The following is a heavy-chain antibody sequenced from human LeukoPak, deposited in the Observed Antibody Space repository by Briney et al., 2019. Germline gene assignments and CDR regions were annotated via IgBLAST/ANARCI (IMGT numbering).Heavy chain of an antibody. CDR3: ARDLSGGGCDY. D-gene: IGHD2-15*01. V-gene: IGHV3-53*05. J-gene: IGHJ4*02. CDR1: GFTVSSNY. Sequence: PGGSLRLSCAASGFTVSSNYMSWVRQAPGKGLEWVSVIYSGGSTYYADSVKGRFTVSRDDSKETLYLQMNSLRAEDTAVYYCARDLSGGGCDYWGQGTLVTVSS. CDR2: IYSGGST.